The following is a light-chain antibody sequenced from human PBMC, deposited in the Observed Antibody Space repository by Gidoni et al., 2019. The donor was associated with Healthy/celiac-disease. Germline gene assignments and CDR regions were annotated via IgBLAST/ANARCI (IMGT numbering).Light chain of an antibody. J-gene: IGKJ2*01. Sequence: DIQLTQSPSFLSASVGDRVTITCWASQGISSYLAWYQQKPGKAPKILIYAASTLQSGVPSRFSGSGSGTEFTLTISSLQPEDFATYYCQQLNSYPPYTFGQGTKLEIK. CDR2: AAS. V-gene: IGKV1-9*01. CDR3: QQLNSYPPYT. CDR1: QGISSY.